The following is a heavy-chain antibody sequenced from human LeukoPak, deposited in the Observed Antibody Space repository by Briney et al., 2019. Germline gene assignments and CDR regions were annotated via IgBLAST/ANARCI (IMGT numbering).Heavy chain of an antibody. CDR1: GGTFSSCA. Sequence: ASVKVSCKASGGTFSSCAISWVRQAPGQGLEWMGGIIPIFGTANYAQKFQGRVTITADESTSTAYMELSSLRSEDTAVYYCAREFWTVTTGYYGMDVWGKGTTVTVSS. D-gene: IGHD4-17*01. J-gene: IGHJ6*04. CDR3: AREFWTVTTGYYGMDV. V-gene: IGHV1-69*01. CDR2: IIPIFGTA.